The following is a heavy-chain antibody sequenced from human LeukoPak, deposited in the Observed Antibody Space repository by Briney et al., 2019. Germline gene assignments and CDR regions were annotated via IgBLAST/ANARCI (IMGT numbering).Heavy chain of an antibody. J-gene: IGHJ4*02. CDR1: GYTFTSYY. D-gene: IGHD3-3*01. CDR2: INPSGGST. Sequence: GAPVKVSCKASGYTFTSYYMHWVRQAPGQGLEWMGIINPSGGSTSYAQKFQGRVTMTRDTSTSTVYMELSSLRSEDTAVYYCARSQLDNYDFWSGYGAFDYWGQGTLVTVSS. CDR3: ARSQLDNYDFWSGYGAFDY. V-gene: IGHV1-46*01.